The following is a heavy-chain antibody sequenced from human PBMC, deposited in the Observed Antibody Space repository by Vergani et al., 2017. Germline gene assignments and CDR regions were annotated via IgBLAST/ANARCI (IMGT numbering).Heavy chain of an antibody. V-gene: IGHV3-23*01. D-gene: IGHD5-24*01. CDR2: ISDSGIKT. J-gene: IGHJ4*02. Sequence: EVQLLKSGGGLVQPGGSLRLSCAASGFTFSNYAMSWVRQTPGKGLEWVSSISDSGIKTYYADSVKGRFTISRDNSKNTLYLQVNSLRAEDTAIYYCAKGLDLEDSWGQGSLVTVSS. CDR3: AKGLDLEDS. CDR1: GFTFSNYA.